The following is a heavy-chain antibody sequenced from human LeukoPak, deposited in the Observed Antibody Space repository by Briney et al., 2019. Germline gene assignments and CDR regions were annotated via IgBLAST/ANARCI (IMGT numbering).Heavy chain of an antibody. CDR1: GYTFTSYY. CDR3: ARGVVVGATSDY. V-gene: IGHV1-46*01. CDR2: INPSGGST. D-gene: IGHD1-26*01. Sequence: ASVKVSCKASGYTFTSYYMHWVRQALGQGLEWMGIINPSGGSTSYAPKFQGRVTMTRDGSTGTVYMELSSLRSEDTAVYYCARGVVVGATSDYWGQGTLVTVSS. J-gene: IGHJ4*02.